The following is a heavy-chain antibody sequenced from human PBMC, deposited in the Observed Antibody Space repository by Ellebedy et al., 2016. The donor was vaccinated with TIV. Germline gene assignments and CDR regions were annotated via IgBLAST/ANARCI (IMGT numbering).Heavy chain of an antibody. CDR2: IYPGDSDT. Sequence: GESLKISXKGSGYSFTSYWIGWVRQMPGKGLEWMGIIYPGDSDTRYSPSFQGQVTISADKSISTAYLQWSSLKASDTAMYYCARLRGEVLLWFGEGFDPWGQGTLVTVSS. CDR3: ARLRGEVLLWFGEGFDP. D-gene: IGHD3-10*01. CDR1: GYSFTSYW. J-gene: IGHJ5*02. V-gene: IGHV5-51*01.